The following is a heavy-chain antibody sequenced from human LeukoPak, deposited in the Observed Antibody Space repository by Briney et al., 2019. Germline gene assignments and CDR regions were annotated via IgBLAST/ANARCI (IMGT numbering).Heavy chain of an antibody. Sequence: PSETLSLTCAVYGGSFSGYYWSWIRQPPGKGLEWIGEINHSGSTNYNPSLKSRVTISVDTSKNQFSLKLSPVTAADTAVYYCARSPRRSGYYYDSSGYYYSSFDYWGQGTLVTVSS. CDR1: GGSFSGYY. D-gene: IGHD3-22*01. CDR3: ARSPRRSGYYYDSSGYYYSSFDY. CDR2: INHSGST. V-gene: IGHV4-34*01. J-gene: IGHJ4*02.